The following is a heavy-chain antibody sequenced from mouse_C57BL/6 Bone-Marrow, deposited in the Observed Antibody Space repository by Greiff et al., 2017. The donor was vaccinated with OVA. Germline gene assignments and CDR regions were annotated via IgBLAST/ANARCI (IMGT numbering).Heavy chain of an antibody. J-gene: IGHJ4*01. CDR2: ISNGGGST. D-gene: IGHD1-1*01. Sequence: DVQLVESGGGLVQPGGSLKLSCAASGFTFSDYYMYWVRQTPEKRLEWVAYISNGGGSTYYPDTVKGRFTISRDNAKNTLYLQMSRLKSEDTAMYYCARQGYYGSSGYAMDYWGQGTSVTVSS. V-gene: IGHV5-12*01. CDR1: GFTFSDYY. CDR3: ARQGYYGSSGYAMDY.